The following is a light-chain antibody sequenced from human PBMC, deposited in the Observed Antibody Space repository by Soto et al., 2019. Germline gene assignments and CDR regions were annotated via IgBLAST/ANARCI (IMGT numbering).Light chain of an antibody. CDR2: LGS. V-gene: IGKV2-28*01. Sequence: DIVMTQSPLSLPVTPGEPASISCRSSQSLLHSNGYNYLDWYLQKPGQSPLLLIYLGSNRASGVPDRFSGSGSGTDITMKISRVEAEDVGVYYCMQALQTPSFGGGTKVEIK. CDR1: QSLLHSNGYNY. CDR3: MQALQTPS. J-gene: IGKJ4*01.